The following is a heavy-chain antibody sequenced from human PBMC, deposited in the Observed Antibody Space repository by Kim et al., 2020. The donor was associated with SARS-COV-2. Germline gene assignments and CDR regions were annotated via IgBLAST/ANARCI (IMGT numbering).Heavy chain of an antibody. CDR2: IKSKTDGGTT. V-gene: IGHV3-15*01. CDR1: GFTFSNAW. CDR3: TTLHYGRRRYFDY. D-gene: IGHD4-17*01. Sequence: GGSLRLSCAASGFTFSNAWMSWVRQAPGKGLEWVGRIKSKTDGGTTDYAAPVKGRFTISRDDSKNTLYLQMNSLKTEDTAVYYCTTLHYGRRRYFDYWGQGTLVTVSS. J-gene: IGHJ4*02.